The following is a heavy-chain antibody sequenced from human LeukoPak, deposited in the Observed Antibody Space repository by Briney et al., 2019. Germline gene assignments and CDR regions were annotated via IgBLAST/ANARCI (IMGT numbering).Heavy chain of an antibody. CDR3: ARELLGPEMAA. J-gene: IGHJ5*02. D-gene: IGHD5-24*01. V-gene: IGHV3-53*01. Sequence: QPGGSLRLSCGASGFTNYMNWVRQAPERGLEWVSTIYSSGDTYYTDSVRGRFTISRDKTKNILFLQMNNLRVEDTAIYYCARELLGPEMAAWGLGTLVTVSS. CDR2: IYSSGDT. CDR1: GFTNY.